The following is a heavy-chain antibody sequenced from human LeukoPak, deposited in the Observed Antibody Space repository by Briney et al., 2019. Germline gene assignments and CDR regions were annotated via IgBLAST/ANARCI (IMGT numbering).Heavy chain of an antibody. Sequence: PGGSLRLSCAASGFTFSTYAMTWVRQAPGKGLEWVSGISTSGDRTYYADSVKGRFTISRDNSKKTLYLQMNSLRAEDTAEYYCARSAVGTSCCTAVDYWGQGTLVTVSS. CDR3: ARSAVGTSCCTAVDY. CDR1: GFTFSTYA. V-gene: IGHV3-23*01. D-gene: IGHD1-26*01. J-gene: IGHJ4*02. CDR2: ISTSGDRT.